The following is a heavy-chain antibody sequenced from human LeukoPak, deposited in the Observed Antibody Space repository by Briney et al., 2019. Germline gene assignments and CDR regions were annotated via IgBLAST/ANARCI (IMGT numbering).Heavy chain of an antibody. V-gene: IGHV5-51*01. CDR1: GYSFSNYW. CDR3: AKSHTPMVSAFDV. CDR2: IYPGDFDT. J-gene: IGHJ3*01. D-gene: IGHD5-18*01. Sequence: GESLKISCKGSGYSFSNYWIAWVRQMPGKGLEWVGVIYPGDFDTRYSPSFQGQVTISADKSISTAYLQWNSLKASDTAMYYCAKSHTPMVSAFDVWGQGTMVTFS.